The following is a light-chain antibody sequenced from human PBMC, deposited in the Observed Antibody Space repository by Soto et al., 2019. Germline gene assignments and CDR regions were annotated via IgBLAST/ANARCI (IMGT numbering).Light chain of an antibody. CDR1: SSDVGGGYNY. J-gene: IGLJ2*01. Sequence: QSALTQPPSASGSPGQSVTISCTGTSSDVGGGYNYVSWYQHHPGKIPKLMVYEVSKRPSGVPDRFYGSKSGNTASLTVSGLQAEDEADYFCSSYAGNNNLIFGGGTKGTVL. CDR2: EVS. CDR3: SSYAGNNNLI. V-gene: IGLV2-8*01.